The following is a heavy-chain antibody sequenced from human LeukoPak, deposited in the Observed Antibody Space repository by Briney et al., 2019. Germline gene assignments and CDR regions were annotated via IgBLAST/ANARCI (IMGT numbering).Heavy chain of an antibody. CDR2: IYPGDSDT. Sequence: GESLQISCKGSGYSFTSYWIGWVRQLPGKGLEWMGIIYPGDSDTRYSPSFQGQVTISADKSISTAYLQWSSLKASDTAMYYCAIHPNSSPDAFDIWGRGTMVTVSS. V-gene: IGHV5-51*01. CDR1: GYSFTSYW. J-gene: IGHJ3*02. CDR3: AIHPNSSPDAFDI. D-gene: IGHD6-19*01.